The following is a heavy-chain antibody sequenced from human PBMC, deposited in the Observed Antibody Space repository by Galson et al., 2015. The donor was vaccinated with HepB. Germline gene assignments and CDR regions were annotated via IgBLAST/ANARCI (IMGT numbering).Heavy chain of an antibody. CDR1: GYTFTGYY. V-gene: IGHV1-2*02. J-gene: IGHJ4*02. Sequence: SVKVSCKASGYTFTGYYMHWVRQAPGQGLEWMGWINPNSGGTNYAQKFQGRVTMTRDTSISTAYMELSRLRSDDTAVYYCARDWDPYSSGWFYFDYWGQGTLVTVSS. CDR2: INPNSGGT. D-gene: IGHD6-19*01. CDR3: ARDWDPYSSGWFYFDY.